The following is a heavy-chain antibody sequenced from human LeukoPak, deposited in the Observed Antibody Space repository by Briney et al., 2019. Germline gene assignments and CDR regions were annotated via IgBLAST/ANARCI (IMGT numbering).Heavy chain of an antibody. V-gene: IGHV4-34*01. CDR3: ARGSYDFWSGYYWYMDV. CDR1: GGSFSGYY. J-gene: IGHJ6*03. CDR2: INHSGST. Sequence: SETLSLTCAVYGGSFSGYYWSWIRQAPGQGLEWIGEINHSGSTNYNPSLKSRVTISVDTSKNPFSLKMSSVTAANTGVYYCARGSYDFWSGYYWYMDVWGKGTTVTVSS. D-gene: IGHD3-3*01.